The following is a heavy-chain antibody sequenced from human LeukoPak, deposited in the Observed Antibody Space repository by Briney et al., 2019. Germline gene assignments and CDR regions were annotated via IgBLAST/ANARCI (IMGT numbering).Heavy chain of an antibody. CDR3: ARVTTVTRLLDY. D-gene: IGHD4-17*01. CDR2: INPNSGGT. Sequence: ASVKVSCKASGYTFTGYYMHWVRQAPGQGLEWMGWINPNSGGTNYAQKFQGRVTMTRDTSISTAYMELSRLRSDDTAVYYCARVTTVTRLLDYWGQGTLVTVSS. CDR1: GYTFTGYY. J-gene: IGHJ4*02. V-gene: IGHV1-2*02.